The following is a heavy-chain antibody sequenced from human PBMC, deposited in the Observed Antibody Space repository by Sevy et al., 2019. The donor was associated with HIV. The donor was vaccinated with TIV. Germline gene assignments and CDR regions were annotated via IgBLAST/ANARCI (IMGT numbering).Heavy chain of an antibody. Sequence: GGSLRLSCAASGFTFSSYGMHWVRQAPGKGLEWVAVISYDGSNKYYADSVKGRFTISRDNSKNTLYLQMNSLRAEDTAVYYCAKAFDLVGATYHFDYWGQGTLVTVSS. D-gene: IGHD1-26*01. CDR2: ISYDGSNK. CDR3: AKAFDLVGATYHFDY. V-gene: IGHV3-30*18. J-gene: IGHJ4*02. CDR1: GFTFSSYG.